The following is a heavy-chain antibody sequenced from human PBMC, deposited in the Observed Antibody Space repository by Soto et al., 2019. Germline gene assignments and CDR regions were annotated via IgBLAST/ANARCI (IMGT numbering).Heavy chain of an antibody. J-gene: IGHJ5*02. CDR2: IYHSGST. V-gene: IGHV4-4*02. D-gene: IGHD5-12*01. CDR1: SCSISSSNW. Sequence: SETLSLTCAFSSCSISSSNWWSWVRQSPGKGLEWIGEIYHSGSTNYNPSLKSRVTISVDKSKNQFSLKLSSVTAADTAVYYCARGSGYDYYWFDPWGQGTLVTVSS. CDR3: ARGSGYDYYWFDP.